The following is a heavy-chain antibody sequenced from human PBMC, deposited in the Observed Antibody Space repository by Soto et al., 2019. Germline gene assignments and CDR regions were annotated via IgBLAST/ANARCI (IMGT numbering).Heavy chain of an antibody. J-gene: IGHJ4*02. CDR3: ARGGVLRFSPPTPPTSGYYFDY. Sequence: ASVKVSCKASGYTFTGYYMHWVRQAPGQGLEWMGWINPNSGGTNYAQKFQGWVTMTRDTSISTAYMELSRLRSDDTAVYYCARGGVLRFSPPTPPTSGYYFDYWGQGTLVTVSS. V-gene: IGHV1-2*04. D-gene: IGHD3-3*01. CDR1: GYTFTGYY. CDR2: INPNSGGT.